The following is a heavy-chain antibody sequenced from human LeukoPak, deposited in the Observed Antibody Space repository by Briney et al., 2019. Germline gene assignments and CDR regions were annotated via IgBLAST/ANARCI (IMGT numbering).Heavy chain of an antibody. CDR2: INHSGST. D-gene: IGHD4-17*01. CDR3: ARGRPTVTAYYYYGMDV. V-gene: IGHV4-34*01. CDR1: GGSFSGYY. J-gene: IGHJ6*02. Sequence: SETLSLTCAVYGGSFSGYYWSWIRQPPGEGLEWIGEINHSGSTNYNPSLKSRVTISVDTSKNQFSLKLSSVTAADTAVYYCARGRPTVTAYYYYGMDVWGQGTTVTVSS.